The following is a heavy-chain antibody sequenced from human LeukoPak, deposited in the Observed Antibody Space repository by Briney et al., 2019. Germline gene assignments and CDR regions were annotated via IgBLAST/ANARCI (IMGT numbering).Heavy chain of an antibody. D-gene: IGHD3-16*01. CDR2: INQDGSGT. CDR1: GFSLSNSW. CDR3: ARDAFSYGDF. Sequence: GESLKISCTVSGFSLSNSWMAWVRQAPGKGLEWVANINQDGSGTYYVDSVKGRFTISRDNAKNSLFLQMNSLRVEDTAVYYCARDAFSYGDFWGQGTLVTVSS. J-gene: IGHJ4*02. V-gene: IGHV3-7*01.